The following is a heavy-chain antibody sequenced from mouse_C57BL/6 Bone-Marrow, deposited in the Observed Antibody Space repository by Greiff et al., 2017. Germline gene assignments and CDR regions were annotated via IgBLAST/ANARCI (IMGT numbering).Heavy chain of an antibody. D-gene: IGHD2-2*01. Sequence: VTLMESGPGLVAPSQSLSITCTVSGFSLTSYGVDWVRQPPGKGLEWLGVLWGGGSTHYKSALMSRLSISKDNSKSQVFLKMNSLQTDDTAMYYCWIRRDAMDYWGQGTSVTVSS. CDR1: GFSLTSYG. J-gene: IGHJ4*01. CDR2: LWGGGST. CDR3: WIRRDAMDY. V-gene: IGHV2-9*01.